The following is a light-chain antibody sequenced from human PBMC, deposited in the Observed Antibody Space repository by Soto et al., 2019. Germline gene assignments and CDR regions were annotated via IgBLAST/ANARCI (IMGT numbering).Light chain of an antibody. CDR2: AAS. J-gene: IGKJ2*01. CDR3: QQSYSAPYT. Sequence: DIQMTQSPSSLSASIRDRVTITCRASQSITSYLNWYQQKPGKAPKLLIYAASSLQSGVSSRFSGSGSGTDFTLTISSLLPEDFATYYCQQSYSAPYTFGQGTKLEIK. V-gene: IGKV1-39*01. CDR1: QSITSY.